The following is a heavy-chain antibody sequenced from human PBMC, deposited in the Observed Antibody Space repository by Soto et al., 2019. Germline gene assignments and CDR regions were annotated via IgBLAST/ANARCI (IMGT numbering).Heavy chain of an antibody. D-gene: IGHD4-17*01. CDR3: ASHMTTVTYYYGMDV. CDR2: IDPSDSYT. V-gene: IGHV5-10-1*01. J-gene: IGHJ6*02. CDR1: GYSFTSYW. Sequence: PGESLKISWKCSGYSFTSYWMSWVRPMPGKGLAWMGRIDPSDSYTNYSPSFQGHVTISADKSISTAYLQWSSLKASDTAMYYCASHMTTVTYYYGMDVWGQGTTVTVSS.